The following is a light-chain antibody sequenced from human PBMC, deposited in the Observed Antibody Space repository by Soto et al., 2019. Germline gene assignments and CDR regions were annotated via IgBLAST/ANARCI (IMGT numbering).Light chain of an antibody. V-gene: IGKV3-11*01. CDR1: QSVSSH. CDR2: DAS. J-gene: IGKJ1*01. CDR3: VHRNTWPWT. Sequence: EIVLTQSPGTLSLSPGERATLSCRASQSVSSHLAWYQQKPGQAPRLLIYDASNRATGIPARFSGSGSGTDFTLTISSLEPEDFAVYHCVHRNTWPWTCGQGSKVEIK.